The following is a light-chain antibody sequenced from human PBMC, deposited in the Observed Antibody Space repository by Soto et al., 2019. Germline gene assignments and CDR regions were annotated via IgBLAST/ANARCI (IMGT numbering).Light chain of an antibody. Sequence: EVVMTQSPATLSVSPGERATLSCRASQSVTSNYLAWYQQKPGQAPRLLIYGVSSRATGVPDRFSGSGSGTEFTLTISSLQSEDFAVYYCQQYNNWPPTFGQGTKVDIK. V-gene: IGKV3D-15*01. CDR3: QQYNNWPPT. CDR1: QSVTSN. J-gene: IGKJ1*01. CDR2: GVS.